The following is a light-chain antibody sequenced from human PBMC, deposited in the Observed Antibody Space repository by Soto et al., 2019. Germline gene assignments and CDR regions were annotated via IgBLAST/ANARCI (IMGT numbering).Light chain of an antibody. CDR3: LLDFSYFWA. V-gene: IGKV1-6*01. CDR2: AAS. CDR1: HGIRSA. J-gene: IGKJ1*01. Sequence: ALQLTQAPSSLSASVGDRVTITCLASHGIRSALGWYQQKPGKVPKLLIYAASTLQSGVPSRFSGSGSGTDFTLTISSLQPEDFATYYCLLDFSYFWAFGQGTKVDIK.